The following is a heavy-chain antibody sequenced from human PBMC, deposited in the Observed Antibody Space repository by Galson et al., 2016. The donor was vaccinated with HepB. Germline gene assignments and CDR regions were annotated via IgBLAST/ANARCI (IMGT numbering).Heavy chain of an antibody. CDR1: GFTVSSHY. CDR3: ASRSRGDFNLIDY. Sequence: SLRLSCAASGFTVSSHYMSWVRQPPGKGLEWVSAIYRGGDTYYVDSVKGRFTISRDNSENTLYLQMNNLRAEDTAVYYCASRSRGDFNLIDYWGQGTLVTVSS. CDR2: IYRGGDT. V-gene: IGHV3-53*01. D-gene: IGHD2-21*02. J-gene: IGHJ4*02.